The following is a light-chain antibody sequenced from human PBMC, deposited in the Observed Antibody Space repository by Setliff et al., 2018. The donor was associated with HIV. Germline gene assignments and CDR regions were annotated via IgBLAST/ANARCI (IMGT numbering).Light chain of an antibody. J-gene: IGLJ1*01. CDR1: SSDVGSYNF. Sequence: QSALTQPASVSGSPGQSITISCSGSSSDVGSYNFVSWYQQHPGKAPQVIIYDVSRRPSGVSSRFSGSKSGNTASLTISGLQAEDHADYYRCSYTSSLTYVFGTGTKVTVL. V-gene: IGLV2-14*03. CDR2: DVS. CDR3: CSYTSSLTYV.